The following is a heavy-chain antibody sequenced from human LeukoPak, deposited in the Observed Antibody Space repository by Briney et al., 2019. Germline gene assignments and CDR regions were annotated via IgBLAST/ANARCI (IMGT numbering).Heavy chain of an antibody. CDR1: GGTFSIYA. D-gene: IGHD6-13*01. CDR3: ARAPSIAAAPFDY. V-gene: IGHV1-69*13. Sequence: GASVNVSFTASGGTFSIYAISWVRQAPGQGLEWMGGIIPIFGTANYAQKFQGRVTITADESTSTAYMELSSLRSEDTAVYYCARAPSIAAAPFDYWGQGTLVTVSS. CDR2: IIPIFGTA. J-gene: IGHJ4*02.